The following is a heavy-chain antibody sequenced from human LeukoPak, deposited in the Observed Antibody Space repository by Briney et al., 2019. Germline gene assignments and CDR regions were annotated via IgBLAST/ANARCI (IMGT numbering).Heavy chain of an antibody. CDR2: ISSSGSTI. V-gene: IGHV3-48*04. J-gene: IGHJ6*04. D-gene: IGHD3-10*02. Sequence: GGSLRLSCAASGFTFRSDGMSWVRQAQGKGLEWVSYISSSGSTIYYADSVKGRFTISRDNAKNSLYLQMNSLRAEDTAVYYCAELGITMIGGVWGKGTTVTISS. CDR1: GFTFRSDG. CDR3: AELGITMIGGV.